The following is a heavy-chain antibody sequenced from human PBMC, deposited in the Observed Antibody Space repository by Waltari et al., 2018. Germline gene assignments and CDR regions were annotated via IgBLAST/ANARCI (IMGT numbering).Heavy chain of an antibody. D-gene: IGHD3-22*01. V-gene: IGHV3-30*04. J-gene: IGHJ6*02. CDR1: EFTFRSYA. CDR2: ISYNERNI. Sequence: QVQLVESGGGVVQPGRSLSPSCAASEFTFRSYAMSWVRQAPGKGLEWVAVISYNERNIYYVDSVKGRFTISRDNSKKMLYLQMNSLRDEDTAVYYCARDYCDRTNCHGMDVWGQGTTVTVSS. CDR3: ARDYCDRTNCHGMDV.